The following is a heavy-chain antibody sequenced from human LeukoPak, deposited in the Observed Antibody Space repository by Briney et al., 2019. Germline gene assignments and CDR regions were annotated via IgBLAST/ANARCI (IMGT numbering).Heavy chain of an antibody. D-gene: IGHD6-19*01. CDR3: AGSSGLYYFDY. J-gene: IGHJ4*02. CDR1: GFTFSNSV. Sequence: GGSLRLSCAASGFTFSNSVMSWVRQAPGKGLEWVSSISGSGGSTYYADSVRGRFTISRDNSKNTLYLQMNSLRAEDTAVYYCAGSSGLYYFDYWGQGTLVTVSS. CDR2: ISGSGGST. V-gene: IGHV3-23*01.